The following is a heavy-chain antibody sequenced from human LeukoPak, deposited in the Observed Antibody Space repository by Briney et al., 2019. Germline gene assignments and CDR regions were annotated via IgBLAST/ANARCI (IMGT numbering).Heavy chain of an antibody. J-gene: IGHJ4*02. V-gene: IGHV1-69*13. CDR3: ARSGVVVVVAATPMYYFDY. D-gene: IGHD2-15*01. CDR1: GGTFSSYA. Sequence: ASVKVSCKASGGTFSSYAISWVRQAPGQGLEWMGGIIPIFGTANYAQKFQGRVTITADESTSTAYMELSSLRSEDTAVYYCARSGVVVVVAATPMYYFDYWGQGTLVTVSS. CDR2: IIPIFGTA.